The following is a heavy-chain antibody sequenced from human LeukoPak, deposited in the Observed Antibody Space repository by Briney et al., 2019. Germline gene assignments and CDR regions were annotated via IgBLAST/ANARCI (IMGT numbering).Heavy chain of an antibody. CDR1: GYIFTNYW. V-gene: IGHV5-51*01. D-gene: IGHD6-13*01. CDR3: ARAAASGTYNWFDP. J-gene: IGHJ5*02. CDR2: IYPGDSDT. Sequence: GESLKISCKGSGYIFTNYWIGWVRQMPGKGLEWMGIIYPGDSDTRYSPSFQGQVTISADKSISTAYLQWSSLKASDTAIYYCARAAASGTYNWFDPWGQGTLVTVSS.